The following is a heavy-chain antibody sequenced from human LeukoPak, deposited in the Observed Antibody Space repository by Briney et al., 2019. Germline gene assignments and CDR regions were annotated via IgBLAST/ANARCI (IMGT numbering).Heavy chain of an antibody. CDR1: GYTLTELS. V-gene: IGHV1-46*01. CDR2: INPSGGST. D-gene: IGHD1-26*01. CDR3: ATHRIVGATGPFDY. J-gene: IGHJ4*02. Sequence: ASVKVSCKVSGYTLTELSMHWVRQAPGQGLEWMGIINPSGGSTSYAQKFQGRVTMTRDTSTSTVYMELSSLRSEDTAVYYCATHRIVGATGPFDYWGQGTLVTVSS.